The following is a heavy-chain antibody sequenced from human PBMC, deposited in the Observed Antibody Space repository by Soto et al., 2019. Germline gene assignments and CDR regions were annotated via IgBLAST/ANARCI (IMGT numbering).Heavy chain of an antibody. CDR1: GFTFSSYS. CDR3: AKDVVWSGYSYYYGMDV. V-gene: IGHV3-48*04. Sequence: GGSLRLSCAASGFTFSSYSMNWVRQAPGKGLEWVSYISSSSSIIHYADSVKGRFTISRDNAKNSLYLQMNSLRPEDTALYYCAKDVVWSGYSYYYGMDVWGPGTTVTVSS. J-gene: IGHJ6*02. D-gene: IGHD3-3*01. CDR2: ISSSSSII.